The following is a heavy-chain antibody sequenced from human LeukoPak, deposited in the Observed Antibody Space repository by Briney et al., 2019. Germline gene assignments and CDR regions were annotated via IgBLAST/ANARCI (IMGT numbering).Heavy chain of an antibody. CDR2: IYYRGST. CDR1: GASVNSGSYY. V-gene: IGHV4-61*01. D-gene: IGHD1-1*01. J-gene: IGHJ4*02. Sequence: PSETLSLTCTVSGASVNSGSYYWSWIRQPPGKGLEWIEYIYYRGSTSYNPSLKSRVTISVDTSKDQFSLKLSSVTAADTAVYYCAGTSSCRVEFQVGFDYWSQGTMVTVSS. CDR3: AGTSSCRVEFQVGFDY.